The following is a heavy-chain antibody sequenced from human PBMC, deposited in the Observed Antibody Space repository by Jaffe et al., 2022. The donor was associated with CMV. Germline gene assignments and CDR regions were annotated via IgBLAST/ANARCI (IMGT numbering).Heavy chain of an antibody. Sequence: EVRLLESGGGLVQPGGSLRLSCAASGFGFSGYSMSWVRQAPDKGLEWVSLVDTSGAQTYYADSVQGRFTISRDNSKSTIYLQMNSLRADDTAVYYCAKDDRCGNPSCFYDYWGQGTRVIVS. V-gene: IGHV3-23*01. CDR3: AKDDRCGNPSCFYDY. CDR1: GFGFSGYS. J-gene: IGHJ4*02. D-gene: IGHD2-2*01. CDR2: VDTSGAQT.